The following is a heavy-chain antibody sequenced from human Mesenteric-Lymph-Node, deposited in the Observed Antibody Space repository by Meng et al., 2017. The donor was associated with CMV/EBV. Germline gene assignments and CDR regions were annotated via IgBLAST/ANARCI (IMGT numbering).Heavy chain of an antibody. V-gene: IGHV5-51*01. J-gene: IGHJ6*02. CDR2: IYPGDSDT. Sequence: GESLKISCKGSGYSFSTYWIGWVRQMPGKGLEWMGIIYPGDSDTRYSPSFQGQVTISADKSISTAYLQWNSLKASDTAMYYCARAYSSSSNYYYGMDVWGQGTTVTVSS. D-gene: IGHD6-6*01. CDR1: GYSFSTYW. CDR3: ARAYSSSSNYYYGMDV.